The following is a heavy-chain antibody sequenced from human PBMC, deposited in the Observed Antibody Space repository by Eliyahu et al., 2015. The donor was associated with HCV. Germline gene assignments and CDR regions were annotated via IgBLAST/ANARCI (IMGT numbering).Heavy chain of an antibody. CDR1: GYTFTSYA. V-gene: IGHV1-3*01. Sequence: QVQLVQSGAEVKKPGASVKVSCKASGYTFTSYAMHWVRQAPGQRLEXMGWINAGNGNTKXXQKFQGRVXITRDTSASTAYMELSSLRSEDTAVYYCAIAVAGTGGDYWGQGTLVTVSS. D-gene: IGHD6-19*01. J-gene: IGHJ4*02. CDR2: INAGNGNT. CDR3: AIAVAGTGGDY.